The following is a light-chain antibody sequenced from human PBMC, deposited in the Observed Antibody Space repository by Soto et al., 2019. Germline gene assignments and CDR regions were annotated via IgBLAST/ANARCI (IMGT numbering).Light chain of an antibody. CDR2: DVN. Sequence: QPALTQPRSVSGSLGQSVTISCTGTTSDVGGYNYVSWYQHHPGKAPKLIIYDVNNRPSGVPDRFSGSKSGNTASLTISGLRPEDEADYHCCSYAGSYLYVFGTGTKVTVL. V-gene: IGLV2-11*01. CDR3: CSYAGSYLYV. CDR1: TSDVGGYNY. J-gene: IGLJ1*01.